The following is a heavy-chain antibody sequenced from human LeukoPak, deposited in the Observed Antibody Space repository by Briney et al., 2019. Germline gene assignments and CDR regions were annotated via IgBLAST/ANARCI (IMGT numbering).Heavy chain of an antibody. CDR1: GFTFSDYY. V-gene: IGHV3-11*01. CDR3: ARAGDSSSWYDGYYYYGMDV. Sequence: GGSLRLSCAASGFTFSDYYMSWIRQAPGKGLEWVSYISSCGSTIYYADSVKGRFTISRDNAKNSLYLQMNSLRAEDTAVYYCARAGDSSSWYDGYYYYGMDVWGQGTTVTVSS. D-gene: IGHD6-13*01. CDR2: ISSCGSTI. J-gene: IGHJ6*02.